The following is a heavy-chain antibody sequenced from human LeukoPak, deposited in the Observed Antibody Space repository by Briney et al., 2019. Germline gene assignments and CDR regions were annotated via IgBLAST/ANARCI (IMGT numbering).Heavy chain of an antibody. D-gene: IGHD5-18*01. V-gene: IGHV3-66*01. CDR3: ARVRGYSYGGLDY. CDR1: GFTVSSNY. J-gene: IGHJ4*02. Sequence: GGSLRLSCAASGFTVSSNYMSWVRQAPGKGLEWVSVIYSGGSTYYADSVKGRFTISRDNSKNTLYLRMNSLRAEDTAVYYCARVRGYSYGGLDYWGQGTLVTVSS. CDR2: IYSGGST.